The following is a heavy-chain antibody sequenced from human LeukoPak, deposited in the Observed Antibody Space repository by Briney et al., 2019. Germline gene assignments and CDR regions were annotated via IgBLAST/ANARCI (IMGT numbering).Heavy chain of an antibody. CDR2: ISGSGRST. CDR1: GFTFSSYG. D-gene: IGHD3-10*01. Sequence: GGSLRLSCAASGFTFSSYGMHWVRQAPGKGLEWVSGISGSGRSTYDADSVKGRFTISRDNSKNTLYLQMNSLRADDTAGYYCAKGLGSGVRGTFDYWGQGTLVPVSS. J-gene: IGHJ4*02. CDR3: AKGLGSGVRGTFDY. V-gene: IGHV3-23*01.